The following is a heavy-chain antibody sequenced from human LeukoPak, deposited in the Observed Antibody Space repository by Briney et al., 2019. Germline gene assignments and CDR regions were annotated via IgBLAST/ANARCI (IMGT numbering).Heavy chain of an antibody. CDR3: ARDVSGISSATDTFDM. CDR1: GYTFTAYY. J-gene: IGHJ3*02. D-gene: IGHD1-14*01. CDR2: INPNSGDT. V-gene: IGHV1-2*06. Sequence: ASVKVSCKASGYTFTAYYMHWVRQAPGQGLEWGGRINPNSGDTNYAQKFQGRVTMTRDTSISTVYMELTGLRSDDTAVYYCARDVSGISSATDTFDMWGQGTVVTVSS.